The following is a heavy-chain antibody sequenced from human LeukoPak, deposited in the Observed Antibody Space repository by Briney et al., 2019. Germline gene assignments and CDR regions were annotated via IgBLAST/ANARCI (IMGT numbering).Heavy chain of an antibody. CDR1: GFTFSSYG. Sequence: SGGSLRLSCAASGFTFSSYGMSWVRQAPGKGLEWVSYISSSGDTIYYADSVKGRFTISRDNAKKSLYLQMNSLRAEDTAVYYCARDYYDSSGLDYWGQGTLVTVSS. CDR2: ISSSGDTI. D-gene: IGHD3-22*01. CDR3: ARDYYDSSGLDY. J-gene: IGHJ4*02. V-gene: IGHV3-48*04.